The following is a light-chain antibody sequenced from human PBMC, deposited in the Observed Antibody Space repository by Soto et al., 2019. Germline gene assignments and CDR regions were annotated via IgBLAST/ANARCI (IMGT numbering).Light chain of an antibody. CDR1: SSDIGAYNY. CDR3: SSYTSSNTLV. J-gene: IGLJ2*01. V-gene: IGLV2-14*01. Sequence: QSALTQPASVSGSPGQSITISCNGTSSDIGAYNYVSWFQQHPGKAPKLMIYEVSNRPSGVSNRFSASKSGNTASLTISGLQAEDEADYYCSSYTSSNTLVFGGGPKVTVL. CDR2: EVS.